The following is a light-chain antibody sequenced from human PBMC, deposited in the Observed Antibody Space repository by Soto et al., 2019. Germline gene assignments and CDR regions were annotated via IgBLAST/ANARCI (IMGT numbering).Light chain of an antibody. CDR3: QSYDSSEVV. CDR2: GNS. J-gene: IGLJ2*01. Sequence: QSVLTQPPSVSGAPGRRVTISCTGSSSNIGAGYDVHWYQQLPGTAPKLLIYGNSNRPSGVPDRFSGSKSGTSASLAITGLQAEDEADYYCQSYDSSEVVFGGGTKLTVL. CDR1: SSNIGAGYD. V-gene: IGLV1-40*01.